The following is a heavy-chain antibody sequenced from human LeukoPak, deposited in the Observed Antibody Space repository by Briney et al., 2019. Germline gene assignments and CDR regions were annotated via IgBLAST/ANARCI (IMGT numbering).Heavy chain of an antibody. CDR3: ASGRDSSGYSYFNK. Sequence: PGGSLRLSCAASGFTFSSCWMHWARQAPGKGLAWVSHINTDESSTTYADSVKGRFTISRDNAKNTLYLQMNSLRAEDTAVYYCASGRDSSGYSYFNKWGQGTLVTVSS. V-gene: IGHV3-74*03. CDR1: GFTFSSCW. J-gene: IGHJ4*02. D-gene: IGHD3-22*01. CDR2: INTDESST.